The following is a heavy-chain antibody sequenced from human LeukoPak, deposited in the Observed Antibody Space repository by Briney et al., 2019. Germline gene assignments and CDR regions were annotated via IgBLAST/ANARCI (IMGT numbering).Heavy chain of an antibody. CDR3: ARGGPYTIFGVVNFDY. CDR1: GFTFSSYS. J-gene: IGHJ4*02. V-gene: IGHV3-21*01. CDR2: ISSSSSYI. D-gene: IGHD3-3*01. Sequence: GGSLRLSCAASGFTFSSYSMNWVRQAPGKGLEWVSSISSSSSYIYYADSVKGRFTISRDNAKNSLYLQMNSLRAEDTAVYYCARGGPYTIFGVVNFDYWGQGTLVTVSS.